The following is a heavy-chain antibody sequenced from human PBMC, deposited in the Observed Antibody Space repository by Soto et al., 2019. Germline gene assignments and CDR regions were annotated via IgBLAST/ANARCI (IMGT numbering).Heavy chain of an antibody. D-gene: IGHD3-16*01. CDR1: GFTFSSYS. CDR2: ISSSSSYI. CDR3: ARRGKIGGFDY. Sequence: GGSLRLSCAASGFTFSSYSMNWARQAPGKGLEWVSSISSSSSYIYYADSVKGRFTISRDNAKNSLYLQMNSLRAEDTAVYYCARRGKIGGFDYWGQGTLVTVSS. J-gene: IGHJ4*02. V-gene: IGHV3-21*01.